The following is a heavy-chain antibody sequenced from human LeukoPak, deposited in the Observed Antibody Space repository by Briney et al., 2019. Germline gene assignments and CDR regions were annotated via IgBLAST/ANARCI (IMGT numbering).Heavy chain of an antibody. Sequence: PGRSLRLSCAASGFTFSSYAMHWVRQAPGKGPEWVAVISYDGSDKYYADSVKGRFTISRDNSKNTLYLQMNSLRAEDTAVYYCARVSSYGNNWFDPWGQGTLVTVSS. D-gene: IGHD5-18*01. V-gene: IGHV3-30-3*01. CDR2: ISYDGSDK. CDR1: GFTFSSYA. CDR3: ARVSSYGNNWFDP. J-gene: IGHJ5*02.